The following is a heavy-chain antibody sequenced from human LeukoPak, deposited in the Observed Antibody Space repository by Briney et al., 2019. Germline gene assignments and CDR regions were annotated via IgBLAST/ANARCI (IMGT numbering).Heavy chain of an antibody. CDR3: AKKDYDSNGYYHDY. CDR2: IRYDGSNK. CDR1: GFTFSSYG. J-gene: IGHJ4*02. Sequence: GGSLRLSCAASGFTFSSYGMHWVRQAPGKGLEWVAFIRYDGSNKYYADSVKGRFTISRDNSKDTLYLQMNSLRAEDTAVYYCAKKDYDSNGYYHDYWGQGTLVTVSS. D-gene: IGHD3-22*01. V-gene: IGHV3-30*02.